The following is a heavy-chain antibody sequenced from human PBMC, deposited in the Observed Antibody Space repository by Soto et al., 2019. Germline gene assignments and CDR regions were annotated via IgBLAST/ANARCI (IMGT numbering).Heavy chain of an antibody. CDR1: GGTFSSYA. Sequence: SVKVSCKASGGTFSSYAISWVRQAPGQGLEWMGGIIPIFGTANYAQKFQGRVTITADESTSTAYMELSSLRSEDTAVYYCARGNLPYYDSSGYYDYWGQGTLVTVSS. V-gene: IGHV1-69*13. CDR2: IIPIFGTA. D-gene: IGHD3-22*01. J-gene: IGHJ4*02. CDR3: ARGNLPYYDSSGYYDY.